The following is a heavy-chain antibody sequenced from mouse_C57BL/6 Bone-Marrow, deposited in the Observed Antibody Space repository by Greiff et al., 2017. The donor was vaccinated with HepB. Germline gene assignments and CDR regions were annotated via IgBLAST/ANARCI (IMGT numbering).Heavy chain of an antibody. CDR3: AIIYYDYDGYYAMDY. CDR2: IWGVGST. J-gene: IGHJ4*01. D-gene: IGHD2-4*01. CDR1: GFPLPSYG. Sequence: QVQLKESGPGLVAPSQSLSITCTVSGFPLPSYGVDWVRQSPGKGLEWLGVIWGVGSTNYNSALKSRLSISKDNSKSQVFLKMNSLQTDDTAMYYCAIIYYDYDGYYAMDYWGQGTSVTVSS. V-gene: IGHV2-6*01.